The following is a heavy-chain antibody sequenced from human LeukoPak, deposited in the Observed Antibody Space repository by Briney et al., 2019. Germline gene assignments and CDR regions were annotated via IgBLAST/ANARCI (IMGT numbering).Heavy chain of an antibody. CDR2: FYYSGST. CDR3: ARGGITFGGVIESDFDY. Sequence: SQTLSLTCTVSGGSISSGGYYWSWIRQHPGKGLEWIGYFYYSGSTYYNPSLKSRVTISVDTSKNQFSLKLSSVTAADTAVYYCARGGITFGGVIESDFDYWGQGTLVTGSS. J-gene: IGHJ4*02. D-gene: IGHD3-16*02. V-gene: IGHV4-31*03. CDR1: GGSISSGGYY.